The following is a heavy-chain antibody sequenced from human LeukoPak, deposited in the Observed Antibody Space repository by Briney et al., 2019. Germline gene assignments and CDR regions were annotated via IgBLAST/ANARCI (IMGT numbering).Heavy chain of an antibody. Sequence: GSLRLSCAASGFTFSSYWMSWVRQTPGKGLEWVANIKQDGSEKYYVDSVKGRFTISRDNAKNSLYLQMNSLRAEDTAVYYCARVDGGSGGPYYYYYGMDVWGQGTTVTVSS. J-gene: IGHJ6*02. D-gene: IGHD2-15*01. CDR2: IKQDGSEK. V-gene: IGHV3-7*01. CDR1: GFTFSSYW. CDR3: ARVDGGSGGPYYYYYGMDV.